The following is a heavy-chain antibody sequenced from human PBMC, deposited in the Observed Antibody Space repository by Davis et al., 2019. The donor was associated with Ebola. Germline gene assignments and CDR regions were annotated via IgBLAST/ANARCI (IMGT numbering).Heavy chain of an antibody. Sequence: GGSLRLSCKGSGYSFTTYWIAWVRQMPGKGLEWMGIIYPGDSDTRYSPAFEGQVTISVDRSTNTAYLQWSSLKASDIAMYYCARQESLYGSSDYWGQGTLVTVSS. J-gene: IGHJ4*02. V-gene: IGHV5-51*01. D-gene: IGHD2/OR15-2a*01. CDR3: ARQESLYGSSDY. CDR1: GYSFTTYW. CDR2: IYPGDSDT.